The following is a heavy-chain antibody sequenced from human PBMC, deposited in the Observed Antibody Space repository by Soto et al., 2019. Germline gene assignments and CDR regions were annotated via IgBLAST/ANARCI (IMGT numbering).Heavy chain of an antibody. V-gene: IGHV1-58*01. Sequence: SVKVSCKTSGVMFTSSAGQWVRQARGQRLEWIGWLVVGSGNTHYAQHFQERVTLTRDMSTGTAYMELSSLRSEDTDVYYCAAVKVCRCSKRLPDDFDCWRQGHLV. CDR3: AAVKVCRCSKRLPDDFDC. CDR2: LVVGSGNT. J-gene: IGHJ4*03. CDR1: GVMFTSSA. D-gene: IGHD6-25*01.